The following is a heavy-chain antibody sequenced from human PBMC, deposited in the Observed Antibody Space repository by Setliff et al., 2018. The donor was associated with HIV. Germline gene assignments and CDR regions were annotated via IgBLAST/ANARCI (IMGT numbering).Heavy chain of an antibody. CDR3: ARAGMGALRSLFDY. Sequence: PSETLSLTCTVSGGSIRTGAYYWGWIRQPPGKGLEWIGSVYHTGSTYYNPSLKSRVIISVDTSKNQFSLKLNSVTAADTAIYYCARAGMGALRSLFDYWGQGTLVTVSS. CDR2: VYHTGST. V-gene: IGHV4-38-2*02. J-gene: IGHJ4*02. CDR1: GGSIRTGAYY. D-gene: IGHD1-26*01.